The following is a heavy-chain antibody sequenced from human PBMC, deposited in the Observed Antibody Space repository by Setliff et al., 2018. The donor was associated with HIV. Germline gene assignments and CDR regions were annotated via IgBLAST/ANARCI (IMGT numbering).Heavy chain of an antibody. CDR2: INVDGSSI. CDR3: ARLPQDVRSSIDF. D-gene: IGHD6-6*01. Sequence: ETLSLTCAVHGGSLSASYWMHWVRQVPGQGLVWVSRINVDGSSISYADSVKGRFTISRDNAKNTLFLQMNSLRAEDTAVYYCARLPQDVRSSIDFWGQGTLVTVS. V-gene: IGHV3-74*01. CDR1: GGSLSASYW. J-gene: IGHJ4*02.